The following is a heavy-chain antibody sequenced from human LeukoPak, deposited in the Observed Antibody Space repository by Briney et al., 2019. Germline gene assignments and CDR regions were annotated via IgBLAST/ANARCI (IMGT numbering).Heavy chain of an antibody. J-gene: IGHJ6*03. D-gene: IGHD6-19*01. CDR3: VRHLPCFGCYYYYMDV. CDR2: ISQRGST. CDR1: GGSISSYKW. Sequence: PSETLSLTCAVSGGSISSYKWWSWVRQTPTKGLEWIGEISQRGSTNYNPSLSGRVTISLDKSNNHFSLSLASVTAADTAMYYCVRHLPCFGCYYYYMDVWGRGTTVTVSS. V-gene: IGHV4-4*02.